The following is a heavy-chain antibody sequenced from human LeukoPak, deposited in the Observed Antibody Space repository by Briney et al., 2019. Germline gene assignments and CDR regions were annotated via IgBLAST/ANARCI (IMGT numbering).Heavy chain of an antibody. CDR2: ITGSSYNR. CDR3: ARGCGGNCYLNDY. Sequence: GGSLRLSCVASGFTFSSYSMNWVRQAPGKGLDWVSSITGSSYNRYYAGSLKGRFTISRDNANNSLYLQMNSLKTEDTAVYYCARGCGGNCYLNDYWGQGTLVTVSS. V-gene: IGHV3-21*06. J-gene: IGHJ4*02. D-gene: IGHD2-15*01. CDR1: GFTFSSYS.